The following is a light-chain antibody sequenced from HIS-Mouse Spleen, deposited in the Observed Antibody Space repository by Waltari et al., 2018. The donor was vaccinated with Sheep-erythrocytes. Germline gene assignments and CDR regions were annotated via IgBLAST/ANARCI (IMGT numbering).Light chain of an antibody. J-gene: IGKJ1*01. CDR1: PSVSSSY. Sequence: EIVLTQSPGTLSLSPGERATLSCRASPSVSSSYLAWYQQKPGQAPRLLIYGASSRATGIPDRFSGSGSGTDFTLTISRLEPEDFAVYYCQQYGSSPWPFGQGTKVEIK. V-gene: IGKV3-20*01. CDR2: GAS. CDR3: QQYGSSPWP.